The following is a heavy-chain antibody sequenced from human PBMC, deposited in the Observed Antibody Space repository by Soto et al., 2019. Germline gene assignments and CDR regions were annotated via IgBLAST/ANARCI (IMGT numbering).Heavy chain of an antibody. CDR3: ARHRILTGYYGSFDY. J-gene: IGHJ4*02. D-gene: IGHD3-9*01. Sequence: SETLSLTCAVYGGSFSGYYWSWIRQPPGKGLEWIGEINHSGSTNYNPSLKSRVTISVDTSKNQFSLKLSSVTAADTAVYYCARHRILTGYYGSFDYWGQGTLVTVSS. V-gene: IGHV4-34*01. CDR2: INHSGST. CDR1: GGSFSGYY.